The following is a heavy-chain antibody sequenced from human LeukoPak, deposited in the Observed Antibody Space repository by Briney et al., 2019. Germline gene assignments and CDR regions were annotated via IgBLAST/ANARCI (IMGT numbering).Heavy chain of an antibody. CDR1: GGSISSYY. D-gene: IGHD6-13*01. J-gene: IGHJ4*02. Sequence: SETLSLTCTVSGGSISSYYWSWIRQPPGKGLEWIGYIYYSGSTNYNPSLKSRVTIAVDTSKTQFSLKLSSVTAADTAVYYCARGGAAATDYWGQGTLVTVSS. V-gene: IGHV4-59*01. CDR3: ARGGAAATDY. CDR2: IYYSGST.